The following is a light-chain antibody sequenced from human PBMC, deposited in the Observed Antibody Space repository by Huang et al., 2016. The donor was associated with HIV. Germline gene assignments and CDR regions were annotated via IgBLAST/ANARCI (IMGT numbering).Light chain of an antibody. CDR3: MQALETPLT. V-gene: IGKV2-28*01. J-gene: IGKJ4*01. CDR1: QSLLHSSGNNY. Sequence: DIVMTQSPLSLSVTPGEPASISCRSSQSLLHSSGNNYLEWYLQKPGQSPQVLIYLGSNRASGVPDRFSGSGSGTDFTLKISRVEAEDVGVYYCMQALETPLTFGGGTKVEIK. CDR2: LGS.